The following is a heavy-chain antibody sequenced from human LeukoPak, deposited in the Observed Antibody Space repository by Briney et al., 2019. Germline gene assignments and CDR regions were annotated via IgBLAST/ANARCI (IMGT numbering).Heavy chain of an antibody. V-gene: IGHV3-15*01. CDR1: RLNSPSAR. CDR2: IKSKTDGGTA. J-gene: IGHJ4*02. Sequence: GGSPRLSSAVSRLNSPSARMNSGRHAPREGLECVGRIKSKTDGGTADYAAPVKGTFTISRDDSKNTLYLQMNSLKAEDTAVYYCTTESYCTSTSCPFDYWGQGTLVTVSS. D-gene: IGHD2-2*01. CDR3: TTESYCTSTSCPFDY.